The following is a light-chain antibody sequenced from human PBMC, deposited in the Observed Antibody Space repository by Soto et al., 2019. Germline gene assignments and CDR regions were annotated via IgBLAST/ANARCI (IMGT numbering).Light chain of an antibody. CDR2: GTS. CDR3: QQYGSSRFT. CDR1: QSVSSKY. V-gene: IGKV3-20*01. J-gene: IGKJ3*01. Sequence: DIVLTQSPGTLSLSPGERATLSCRASQSVSSKYLAWYQQKPGQPPRVLIYGTSIRATGIPERFSGGGSWTDFTLANTRLGSEDFAVYACQQYGSSRFTFGAGTRVDF.